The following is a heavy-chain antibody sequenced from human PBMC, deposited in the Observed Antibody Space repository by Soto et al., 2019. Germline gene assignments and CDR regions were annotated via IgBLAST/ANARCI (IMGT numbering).Heavy chain of an antibody. J-gene: IGHJ4*02. V-gene: IGHV4-34*01. CDR2: INHSGST. D-gene: IGHD6-13*01. CDR3: AGTSRYSSSWPPIL. Sequence: SETLSLTCAVYGGSFSGYYWSWIRQPPGKGLEWIGEINHSGSTNYNPSLKSRVTISVDTSKNQFSLKLSSVTAADTAVYYCAGTSRYSSSWPPILWGQGTLVTVSS. CDR1: GGSFSGYY.